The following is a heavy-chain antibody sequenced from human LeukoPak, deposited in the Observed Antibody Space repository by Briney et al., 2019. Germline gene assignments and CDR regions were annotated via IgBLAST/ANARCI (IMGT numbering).Heavy chain of an antibody. V-gene: IGHV3-74*01. CDR1: GFTSSSYW. CDR3: VRGRGSYGWFDP. CDR2: ISGDGTAR. D-gene: IGHD3-10*01. Sequence: PGGSLRLSCAASGFTSSSYWMHWVRQVPGKGLVWVSRISGDGTARNYADPVKGRFTISRDDAKNTVDLQMNSLRGEDTAVYYCVRGRGSYGWFDPWGQGTLVTVSS. J-gene: IGHJ5*02.